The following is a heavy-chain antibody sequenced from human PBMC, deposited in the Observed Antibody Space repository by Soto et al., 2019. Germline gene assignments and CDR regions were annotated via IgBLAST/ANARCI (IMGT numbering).Heavy chain of an antibody. D-gene: IGHD2-8*01. CDR1: GGTFSSYA. CDR3: AGPEGVTRPTNFAS. J-gene: IGHJ4*02. V-gene: IGHV1-69*06. Sequence: QVQLVQSGAEVKKPGSSVKVSCKASGGTFSSYAISWVRQAPGQGLEWMGGIIPIFGTANYAQKFQGRVTITAAKSPSKPYRERSSLRSEDTAVYYWAGPEGVTRPTNFASGGQGTLVPVPS. CDR2: IIPIFGTA.